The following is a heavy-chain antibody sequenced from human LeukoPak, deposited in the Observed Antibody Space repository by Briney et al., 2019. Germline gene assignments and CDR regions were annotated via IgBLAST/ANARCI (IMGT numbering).Heavy chain of an antibody. V-gene: IGHV7-4-1*02. CDR3: ARDGVRGYSYGPQAYYGMDV. Sequence: ASVKVSCKASGYTITSYAMNWVRQAPGQGLEWMGWINTITGNPTYAQGFTGRFVFSLDTSVSTAYLQISSLKAEDTAVYYCARDGVRGYSYGPQAYYGMDVWGQGTTVTVSS. D-gene: IGHD5-18*01. CDR1: GYTITSYA. CDR2: INTITGNP. J-gene: IGHJ6*02.